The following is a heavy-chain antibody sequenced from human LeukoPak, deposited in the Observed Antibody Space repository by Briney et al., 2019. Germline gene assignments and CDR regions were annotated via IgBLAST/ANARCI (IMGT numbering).Heavy chain of an antibody. CDR2: MYHSGST. D-gene: IGHD2-2*01. V-gene: IGHV4-38-2*02. J-gene: IGHJ4*02. Sequence: SETLSVTCAVSGYSVSSGYYWGWIRQPPGKGLEWIGSMYHSGSTSYNPSLKSRVTISVDTSKNQLSLKLSSVTAADTAVYYCARDRCSSTSCYYGVDYWGQGTLVTVSS. CDR1: GYSVSSGYY. CDR3: ARDRCSSTSCYYGVDY.